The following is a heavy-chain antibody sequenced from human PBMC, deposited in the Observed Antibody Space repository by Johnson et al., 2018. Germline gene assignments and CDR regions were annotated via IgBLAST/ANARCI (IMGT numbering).Heavy chain of an antibody. D-gene: IGHD1-26*01. CDR3: ARRGGNYVNAFDI. CDR2: IYPGDSDT. Sequence: QLVESGAEVKKPGESXKISCKGSGYSFSSYWIGWVRHMPGKGLEWMGIIYPGDSDTRYSPSFHGQVTISDDNSTSPAYLQWSSVEAPDTAMYYCARRGGNYVNAFDIWGQGTMVTVSS. J-gene: IGHJ3*02. CDR1: GYSFSSYW. V-gene: IGHV5-51*01.